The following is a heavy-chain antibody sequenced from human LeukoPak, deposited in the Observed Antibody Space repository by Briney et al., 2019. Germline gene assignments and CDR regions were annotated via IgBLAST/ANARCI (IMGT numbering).Heavy chain of an antibody. V-gene: IGHV4-31*11. CDR3: ARERRDGHNYSDF. D-gene: IGHD5-24*01. Sequence: PSETLSLTCAVSGGSLSSGGYFWGWIRQYPGKCLGWIGCISHSGTSYYNPSLKSRVTISVDTSRNQFSLELSSVTAADTAVYFCARERRDGHNYSDFWGQGALVTVSS. J-gene: IGHJ4*02. CDR1: GGSLSSGGYF. CDR2: ISHSGTS.